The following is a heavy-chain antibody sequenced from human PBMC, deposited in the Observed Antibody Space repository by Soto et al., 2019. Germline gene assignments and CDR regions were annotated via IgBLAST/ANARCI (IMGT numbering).Heavy chain of an antibody. Sequence: QFQLVQSGAEVKKPGASVKVSCKASGYMFNYYGISWVRQSPGQVPEWMGWISIYTGNTNYAQKLQGRVTMTKDTSTSTAYMELRSLRSDDTAVYYCARDADTVMVRSVVHSDYWGQGTLVTVSS. CDR3: ARDADTVMVRSVVHSDY. CDR2: ISIYTGNT. D-gene: IGHD5-18*01. V-gene: IGHV1-18*01. CDR1: GYMFNYYG. J-gene: IGHJ4*02.